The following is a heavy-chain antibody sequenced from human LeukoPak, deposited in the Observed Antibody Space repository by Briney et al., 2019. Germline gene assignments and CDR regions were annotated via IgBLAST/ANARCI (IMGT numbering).Heavy chain of an antibody. D-gene: IGHD1-7*01. CDR3: ARGRNWNYIPNWFDP. CDR1: GFTFSSYW. V-gene: IGHV3-7*01. Sequence: GGSLRLSCAASGFTFSSYWMSWVRQAPGKGLEWVANIKQDGSEKYYVDSVKGRFTISRDNAKNSLYLQMNSLRAEDTAVYYCARGRNWNYIPNWFDPWGQETLVTVSS. J-gene: IGHJ5*02. CDR2: IKQDGSEK.